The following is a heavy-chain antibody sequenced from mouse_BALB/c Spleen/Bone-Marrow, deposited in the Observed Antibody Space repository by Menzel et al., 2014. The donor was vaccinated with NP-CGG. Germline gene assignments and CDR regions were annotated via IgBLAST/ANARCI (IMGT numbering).Heavy chain of an antibody. Sequence: EVKVVESGGGLVKPGGSLKLSCAASGFAFSRYDMSWVRQTPEKRLEWVAYITNGGDNTYYPDTVKGRFTISRDNANNPLYLQMSSLKSEDTAMYYCVRHKNYYARDYWGQGTSVTVSS. J-gene: IGHJ4*01. CDR1: GFAFSRYD. CDR3: VRHKNYYARDY. V-gene: IGHV5-12-1*01. CDR2: ITNGGDNT.